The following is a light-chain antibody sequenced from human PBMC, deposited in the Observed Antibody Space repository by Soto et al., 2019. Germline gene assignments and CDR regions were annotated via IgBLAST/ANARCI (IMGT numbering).Light chain of an antibody. CDR1: QSVSRN. V-gene: IGKV3-15*01. J-gene: IGKJ4*01. CDR3: QKYNDWPLT. Sequence: EIVMTQAPATLSVSPGERATLSCRASQSVSRNLAWYQQKPGQASRLLIYGASTRATGIPARFSGSGSGTEFTLIISSLQSEDFAVYYCQKYNDWPLTFGGGTKVDIK. CDR2: GAS.